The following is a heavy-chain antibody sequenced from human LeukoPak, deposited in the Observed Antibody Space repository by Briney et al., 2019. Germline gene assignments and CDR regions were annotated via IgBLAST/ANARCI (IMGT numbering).Heavy chain of an antibody. CDR1: GGSISSGGYS. CDR3: ARWSYDSSGYNASPYYYGMDV. D-gene: IGHD3-22*01. Sequence: PSQTLSLTCAVSGGSISSGGYSWSWIRQPPGKGLEWFGYIYYSGSTNYNPSLKSRVTISVDTSKNQFSLKLSSVTAADTAVYYCARWSYDSSGYNASPYYYGMDVWGQGTTVTVSS. J-gene: IGHJ6*02. CDR2: IYYSGST. V-gene: IGHV4-30-4*07.